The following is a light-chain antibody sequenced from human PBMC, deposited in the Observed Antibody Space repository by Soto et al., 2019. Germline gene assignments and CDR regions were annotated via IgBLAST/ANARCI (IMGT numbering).Light chain of an antibody. CDR1: SSNIGTNT. V-gene: IGLV1-44*01. J-gene: IGLJ1*01. CDR2: NND. Sequence: QSVLTQPPSASGTPGQRVTISCSGSSSNIGTNTVTWYQQLPGTAPKLLISNNDQRPSGVPDRFSGSKSGASASLAISGLQSEDEADYYCSSYAGSNNVFGTGTKVTVL. CDR3: SSYAGSNNV.